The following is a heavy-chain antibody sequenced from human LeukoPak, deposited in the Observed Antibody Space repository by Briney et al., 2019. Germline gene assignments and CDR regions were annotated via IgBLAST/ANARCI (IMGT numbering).Heavy chain of an antibody. V-gene: IGHV1-69*13. J-gene: IGHJ6*03. CDR2: IIPIFGTA. CDR1: GYTFTSYY. CDR3: ARGGVSPDYYYYYMDV. D-gene: IGHD2-8*01. Sequence: SVKVSCKASGYTFTSYYMHWVRQAPGQGLEWMGGIIPIFGTANYAQKFQGRVTITADESTSTAYMELSSLRSEDTAVYYCARGGVSPDYYYYYMDVWGKGTTVTVSS.